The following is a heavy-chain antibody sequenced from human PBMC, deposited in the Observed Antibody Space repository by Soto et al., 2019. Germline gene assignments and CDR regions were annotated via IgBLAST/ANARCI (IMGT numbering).Heavy chain of an antibody. D-gene: IGHD3-10*01. J-gene: IGHJ4*02. CDR1: GFTVSSNY. V-gene: IGHV3-66*01. CDR2: IYSGGST. CDR3: SRGATYGSGSHIDH. Sequence: EVQLVESGGGLVQPGGSLRLSCAASGFTVSSNYMSWVRQAPGKGLEWVSVIYSGGSTYFADSVKGRFTISRDNSKNTLYLQMNSLRAEDTAVYYCSRGATYGSGSHIDHWGQGTLVTVSS.